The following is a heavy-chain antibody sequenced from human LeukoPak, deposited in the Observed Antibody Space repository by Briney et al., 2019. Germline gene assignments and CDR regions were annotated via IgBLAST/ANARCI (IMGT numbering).Heavy chain of an antibody. V-gene: IGHV4-38-2*02. CDR3: ARDPGQWPPMYYFDY. Sequence: SETLSLTCAVFGYSISSGSYWGWIRQPPGKGLEWIGNIYHSGSTYYNPSLKSRVTISVDTSKNQFSLKLSSVTAADTAVYYCARDPGQWPPMYYFDYWGQGTLVTVSS. CDR2: IYHSGST. D-gene: IGHD6-19*01. J-gene: IGHJ4*02. CDR1: GYSISSGSY.